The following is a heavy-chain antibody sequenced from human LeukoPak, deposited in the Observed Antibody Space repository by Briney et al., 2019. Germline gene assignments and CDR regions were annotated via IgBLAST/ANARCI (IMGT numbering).Heavy chain of an antibody. V-gene: IGHV3-20*04. CDR1: GFTFDDHG. J-gene: IGHJ4*02. CDR3: ARGGGSGYYYPPFY. D-gene: IGHD3-22*01. CDR2: INWNGDST. Sequence: GGSLRLSCAASGFTFDDHGMIWVRQAPGKGLEWVSGINWNGDSTAYADSVKGRFTISRDNAKNSLYLQMNSLRAEDTALYYCARGGGSGYYYPPFYWGQETLVTVSS.